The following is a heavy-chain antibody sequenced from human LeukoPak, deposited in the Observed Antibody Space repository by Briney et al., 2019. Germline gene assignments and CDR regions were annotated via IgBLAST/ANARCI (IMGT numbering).Heavy chain of an antibody. CDR2: ISGSGGSI. J-gene: IGHJ4*02. CDR1: GFTFSSYA. Sequence: GGSLRLSCAASGFTFSSYAMSWVRQAPGKGLEWVSAISGSGGSIYYADSVKGRFTISRDISKNTLYLQMNSLRAEDTAVYYCAKSIVVVPAAGDYFDYWGQGTLVTVSS. D-gene: IGHD2-2*01. V-gene: IGHV3-23*01. CDR3: AKSIVVVPAAGDYFDY.